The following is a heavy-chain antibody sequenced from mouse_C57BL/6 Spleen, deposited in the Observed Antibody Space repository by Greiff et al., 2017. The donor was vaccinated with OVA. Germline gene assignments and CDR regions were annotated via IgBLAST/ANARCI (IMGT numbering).Heavy chain of an antibody. V-gene: IGHV14-4*01. CDR1: GFTIKDDY. CDR2: IDPEYGAT. J-gene: IGHJ2*01. D-gene: IGHD2-2*01. CDR3: TTKGNDAY. Sequence: VQLKESGAELVRPGASVKLSCTASGFTIKDDYMHWVKQRPGQGLAWIGWIDPEYGATEYASKFQGKATLTADTSSNTAHLQLSSLTSEDTAVYYCTTKGNDAYWGQGTTLTVSS.